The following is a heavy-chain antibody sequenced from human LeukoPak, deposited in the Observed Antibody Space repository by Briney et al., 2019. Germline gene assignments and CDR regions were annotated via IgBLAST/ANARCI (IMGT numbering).Heavy chain of an antibody. CDR1: GFTFSSYS. CDR3: ARDGNSGTYQFFDF. Sequence: GGSLRLSCAASGFTFSSYSMNWVRQAPGKGLEWVSSISSSSSYIYYADSVKGRFTISRDNAKNSLYLQMNSLRAEDTAVYYCARDGNSGTYQFFDFWGQGTLVTVSS. D-gene: IGHD1-26*01. V-gene: IGHV3-21*01. CDR2: ISSSSSYI. J-gene: IGHJ4*02.